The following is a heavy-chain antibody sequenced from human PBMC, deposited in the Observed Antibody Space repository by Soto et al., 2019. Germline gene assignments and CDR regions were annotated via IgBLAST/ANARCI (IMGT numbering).Heavy chain of an antibody. J-gene: IGHJ5*02. CDR2: IGGNGGTI. CDR1: GFTFSSYA. D-gene: IGHD3-16*01. Sequence: GGSLRLSCAASGFTFSSYAMSWVRQAPGKGLEWVSSIGGNGGTIYYADSVKGRFTVSRDNAKNSLYLQLNSLRDEDTAVYYCAREMGACSDSSCYPGPYDSWGQGTLVTVSS. CDR3: AREMGACSDSSCYPGPYDS. V-gene: IGHV3-48*02.